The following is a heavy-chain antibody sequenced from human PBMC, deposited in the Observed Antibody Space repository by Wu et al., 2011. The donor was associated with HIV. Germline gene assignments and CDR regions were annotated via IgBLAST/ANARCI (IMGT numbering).Heavy chain of an antibody. Sequence: EWMGMIYPGDSDSRYSPSFQGQVTISADKSISTAYLHWNSLKASDTAMYYCAKTPGSASSIDIWGQGTMVTVSS. CDR2: IYPGDSDS. CDR3: AKTPGSASSIDI. J-gene: IGHJ3*02. V-gene: IGHV5-51*01. D-gene: IGHD3-10*01.